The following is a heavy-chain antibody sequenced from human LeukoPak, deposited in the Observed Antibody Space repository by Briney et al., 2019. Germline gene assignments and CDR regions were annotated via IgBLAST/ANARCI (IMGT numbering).Heavy chain of an antibody. CDR1: GYSISSGYY. CDR2: IYHSGST. V-gene: IGHV4-38-2*01. CDR3: ARRGDGYNFGIYDY. Sequence: SETLSHTCVVSGYSISSGYYWGWIRQPPGKGLEWIGSIYHSGSTYYNPSLKSRVTILVDTSKNQFSLKLSSVTAADTAVYYCARRGDGYNFGIYDYWGQGTLVTVSS. J-gene: IGHJ4*02. D-gene: IGHD5-24*01.